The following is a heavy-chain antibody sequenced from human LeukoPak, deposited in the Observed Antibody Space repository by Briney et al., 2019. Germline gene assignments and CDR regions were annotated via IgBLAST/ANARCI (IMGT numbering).Heavy chain of an antibody. Sequence: SETLSLTCIVSGGSVSSGSYYWSWIRQPPGKGLEWIGYIYYTGNTNYNPSLKSRVTISVDTSKSQFSLKLNSVTAADTAVYYCARGVRIAAAGSFFDYWGQGTLVTVSS. CDR3: ARGVRIAAAGSFFDY. CDR2: IYYTGNT. J-gene: IGHJ4*02. V-gene: IGHV4-61*01. CDR1: GGSVSSGSYY. D-gene: IGHD6-13*01.